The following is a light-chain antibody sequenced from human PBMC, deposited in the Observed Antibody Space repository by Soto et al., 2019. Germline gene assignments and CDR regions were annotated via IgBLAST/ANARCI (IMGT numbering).Light chain of an antibody. CDR1: QSVSSY. J-gene: IGKJ1*01. CDR2: GAS. V-gene: IGKV3-11*01. Sequence: EIVMTQSPGTLSVSPGERATLSCRASQSVSSYLAWYQQKPGQAPRLLIYGASNRATGIPARFSGSGSGTDFTLTISSLEPEDFAVYYCQQRSNWPPTWTFGQGTKVDI. CDR3: QQRSNWPPTWT.